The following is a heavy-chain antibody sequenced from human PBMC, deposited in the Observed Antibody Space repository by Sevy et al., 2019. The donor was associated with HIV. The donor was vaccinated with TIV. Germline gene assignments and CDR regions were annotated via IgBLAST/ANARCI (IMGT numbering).Heavy chain of an antibody. Sequence: SETLSLTCTVSGGSISSYSWTWIRQPPGKGLEWIGYVSNSGDRNYNPSLESRVTISVDTSKRQFSLRVRSVTAADTAVYSCVRVQRYRSTVWSNRPYYYYIMDVWGQGTAVTVSS. V-gene: IGHV4-59*01. CDR2: VSNSGDR. J-gene: IGHJ6*02. D-gene: IGHD5-12*01. CDR3: VRVQRYRSTVWSNRPYYYYIMDV. CDR1: GGSISSYS.